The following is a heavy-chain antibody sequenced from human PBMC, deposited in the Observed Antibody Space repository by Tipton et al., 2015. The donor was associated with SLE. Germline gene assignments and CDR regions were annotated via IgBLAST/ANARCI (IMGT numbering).Heavy chain of an antibody. V-gene: IGHV4-61*02. J-gene: IGHJ3*02. D-gene: IGHD3-3*01. CDR3: ARVPYYDFWSGYDDAFDI. CDR1: GGSISSGSYY. CDR2: IYTSGST. Sequence: TLSLTCTVSGGSISSGSYYWSWIRQPAGKGLEWIGRIYTSGSTNYNPSLKSRVTISVDTSKNQFSLKLSSVTAADTAVYYCARVPYYDFWSGYDDAFDIWGQGTMVTVSS.